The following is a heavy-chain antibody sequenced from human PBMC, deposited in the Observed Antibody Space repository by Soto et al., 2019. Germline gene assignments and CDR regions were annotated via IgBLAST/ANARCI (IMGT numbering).Heavy chain of an antibody. CDR1: GGSFSGYY. CDR3: ARGRAARLHYYYYYYMDV. CDR2: INHSGST. D-gene: IGHD6-6*01. Sequence: PSETLSLTCAVYGGSFSGYYGSWIRQPPGKGLEWIGEINHSGSTNYNPALKSRVTRSVDTSKNQFSLKLSSVTAADSAVYYCARGRAARLHYYYYYYMDVWGKGTTVTVSS. V-gene: IGHV4-34*01. J-gene: IGHJ6*03.